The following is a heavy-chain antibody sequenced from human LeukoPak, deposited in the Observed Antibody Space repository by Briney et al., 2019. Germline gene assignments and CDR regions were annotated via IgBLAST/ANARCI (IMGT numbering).Heavy chain of an antibody. V-gene: IGHV4-30-2*02. CDR1: GGSISSGGYY. Sequence: PSQTLSLTCTVSGGSISSGGYYWSWIRQPPGKGLEWIGYIYHSGSTNYSPSLKSRVTISVDTSKNQFSLKLSSVTAADTAVYYCARSDSYDPGAFYYFDYWGQGTLVTVSS. CDR3: ARSDSYDPGAFYYFDY. CDR2: IYHSGST. J-gene: IGHJ4*02. D-gene: IGHD5-18*01.